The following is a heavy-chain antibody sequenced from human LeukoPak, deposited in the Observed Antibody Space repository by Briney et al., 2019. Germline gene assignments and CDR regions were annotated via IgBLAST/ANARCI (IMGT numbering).Heavy chain of an antibody. J-gene: IGHJ4*02. CDR3: AREVAGGYNLIIDY. V-gene: IGHV3-7*01. Sequence: AGSLTLSCAASGFTFSSYWTSWLRQAPGKGLEWVANIKQDGSEKYYVDSVKGRFTISRDNAKNSLYLQMNSLRAEDTAVYYCAREVAGGYNLIIDYWGQGTLVTVSS. CDR2: IKQDGSEK. CDR1: GFTFSSYW. D-gene: IGHD6-19*01.